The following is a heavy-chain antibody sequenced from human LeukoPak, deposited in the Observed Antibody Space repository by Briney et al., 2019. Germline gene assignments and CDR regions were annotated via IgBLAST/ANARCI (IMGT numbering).Heavy chain of an antibody. Sequence: SETLSLTCAVYGGSLSGYYWSWIRQPPQEGLEWIGDINDSGSTNYNPSLKSRVTISVDTSKNRFSLKLSSVTAADTAVYYCARDRFGRTGWFDPWGQGTLVTVPS. J-gene: IGHJ5*02. CDR1: GGSLSGYY. CDR3: ARDRFGRTGWFDP. D-gene: IGHD3-10*01. CDR2: INDSGST. V-gene: IGHV4-34*01.